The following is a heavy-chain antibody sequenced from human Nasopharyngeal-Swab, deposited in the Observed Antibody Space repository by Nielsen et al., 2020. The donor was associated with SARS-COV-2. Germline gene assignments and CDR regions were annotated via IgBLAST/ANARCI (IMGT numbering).Heavy chain of an antibody. D-gene: IGHD2-15*01. CDR3: TRCGGGCYSGRDY. Sequence: GESLKISCAASGFTFSDSAIHWVRQASGEGLEWVARIRSIGNNYATAYSASVKGRFIIFRADPTNTAYLQMNSLKTEDTAMYYCTRCGGGCYSGRDYWGQGTLVTVSS. CDR1: GFTFSDSA. CDR2: IRSIGNNYAT. J-gene: IGHJ4*02. V-gene: IGHV3-73*01.